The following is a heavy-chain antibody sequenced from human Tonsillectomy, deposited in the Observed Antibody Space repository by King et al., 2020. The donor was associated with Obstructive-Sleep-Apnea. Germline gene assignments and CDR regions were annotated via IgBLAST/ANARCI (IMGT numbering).Heavy chain of an antibody. CDR3: AREPAMVSGYYYGMDV. CDR2: ISSSSSYI. J-gene: IGHJ6*02. CDR1: GFTFSSYS. D-gene: IGHD5-18*01. Sequence: QLVQSGGGLVKPGGSLRLSCAASGFTFSSYSMNWVRQAPGEGLEWVSSISSSSSYIYYADSVKGRFTISRDNAKNSLYLQMNSLRAEDTAVYYCAREPAMVSGYYYGMDVWGQGTTVTVSS. V-gene: IGHV3-21*01.